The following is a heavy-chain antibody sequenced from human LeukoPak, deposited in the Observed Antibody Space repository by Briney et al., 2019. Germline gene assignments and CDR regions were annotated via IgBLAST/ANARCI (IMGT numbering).Heavy chain of an antibody. Sequence: PSETLSLTCTVSGGSISSYYWSWIRQPPGKGLEWIGYIYDTGSTKYNPSLKSRVTISVDTSKNQFSLKLSSVTAADTAVYYCARHSRPHSDFWSGYYHFDYWGQGTLVTVSS. CDR2: IYDTGST. V-gene: IGHV4-59*08. D-gene: IGHD3-3*01. CDR3: ARHSRPHSDFWSGYYHFDY. J-gene: IGHJ4*02. CDR1: GGSISSYY.